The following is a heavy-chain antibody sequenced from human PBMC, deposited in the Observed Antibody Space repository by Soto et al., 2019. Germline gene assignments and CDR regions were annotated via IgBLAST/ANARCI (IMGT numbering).Heavy chain of an antibody. CDR3: ARLWGFTDY. CDR1: GGSFSGYY. Sequence: SETLSLTCAVYGGSFSGYYWSWIRQPPGKGLEWIGEINHSGSTNYNPSLKSRVTISVDTSKNQFSLKLSSVTAADTAVYYCARLWGFTDYWGQGTLVTVSS. D-gene: IGHD3-10*01. CDR2: INHSGST. J-gene: IGHJ4*02. V-gene: IGHV4-34*01.